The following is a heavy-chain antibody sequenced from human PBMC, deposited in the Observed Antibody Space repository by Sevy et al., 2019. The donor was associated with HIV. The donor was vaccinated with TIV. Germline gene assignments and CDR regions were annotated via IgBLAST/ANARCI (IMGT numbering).Heavy chain of an antibody. CDR3: ARDLGKGYCRSTSCLYGMDV. D-gene: IGHD2-2*01. CDR1: GFTFSSYA. CDR2: ISYDGSNK. V-gene: IGHV3-30-3*01. J-gene: IGHJ6*02. Sequence: GGSMRLSCAASGFTFSSYAMHWVRQAPGKGLEWVAVISYDGSNKYYADSVKGRFTISRDNYKNTLYLQTNSLRAEDTAVYYCARDLGKGYCRSTSCLYGMDVWGQGTTVTVSS.